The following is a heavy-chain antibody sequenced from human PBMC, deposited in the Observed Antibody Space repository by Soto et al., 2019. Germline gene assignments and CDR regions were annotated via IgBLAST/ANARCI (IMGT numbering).Heavy chain of an antibody. CDR1: GGSMSNYY. D-gene: IGHD2-2*01. Sequence: SETLSLTCTVSGGSMSNYYWSWIRQPPGKGLEWIGYIYYIGSTNYNPSLKSRVTMSVATSKNQFSLKLSSVTAADTAVYYCARGGMVIIPTATASDYWGQGTLVTVSS. J-gene: IGHJ4*02. V-gene: IGHV4-59*12. CDR2: IYYIGST. CDR3: ARGGMVIIPTATASDY.